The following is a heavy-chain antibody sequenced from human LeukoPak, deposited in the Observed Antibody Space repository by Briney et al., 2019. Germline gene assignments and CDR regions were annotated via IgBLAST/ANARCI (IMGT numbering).Heavy chain of an antibody. CDR3: ATRITIFGVVTWFDP. Sequence: ASVKVSCKASGYTFTGYYMHWVRQAPGQGLEWMGRINPNSGGTNYAQKFQGRVTMTRDTSISTAYMELSRLRSDDTAVYYCATRITIFGVVTWFDPWGQGTLVTASS. D-gene: IGHD3-3*01. CDR1: GYTFTGYY. J-gene: IGHJ5*02. V-gene: IGHV1-2*06. CDR2: INPNSGGT.